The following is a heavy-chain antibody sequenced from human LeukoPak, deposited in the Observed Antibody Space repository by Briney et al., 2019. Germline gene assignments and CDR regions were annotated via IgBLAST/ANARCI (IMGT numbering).Heavy chain of an antibody. J-gene: IGHJ4*02. Sequence: ASVKVSCKASGYTFTGYYMHWVRQAPGQGLEWMGWINPGSGATNCAQRFHGRVTMTRDTSIRTAYMEVSRLRSDDTAVYYCARSPDILTGENFDYWGQGTLVTVSS. CDR1: GYTFTGYY. V-gene: IGHV1-2*02. D-gene: IGHD3-9*01. CDR3: ARSPDILTGENFDY. CDR2: INPGSGAT.